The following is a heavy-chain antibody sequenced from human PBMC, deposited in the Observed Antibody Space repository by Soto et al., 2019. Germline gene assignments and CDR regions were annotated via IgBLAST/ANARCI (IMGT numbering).Heavy chain of an antibody. CDR2: IDPSDSYT. CDR1: GYSFTSYW. D-gene: IGHD6-6*01. Sequence: PGESLKISCKGSGYSFTSYWISWVRQMPGKGLEWMGRIDPSDSYTNYSPSFQGHVTISADKSISTAYLQWSSLKASDTAMYYCASSSDEYSSSSGTYYYYYGMDVWGQGTTVTVSS. J-gene: IGHJ6*02. V-gene: IGHV5-10-1*01. CDR3: ASSSDEYSSSSGTYYYYYGMDV.